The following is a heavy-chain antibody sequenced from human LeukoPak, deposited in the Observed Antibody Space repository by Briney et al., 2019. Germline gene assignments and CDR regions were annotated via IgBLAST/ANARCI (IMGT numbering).Heavy chain of an antibody. V-gene: IGHV3-43*01. Sequence: PGGSLRLSCAASGFTFDHYLMHWVRQVPGKGLEWVCLITWDGGYTYYADSVKGRFTISRDNSKNSLYLQMNSLRTDDTAFYYCAKETRTGDSSGWYGFDYWGQGTLVTVSS. D-gene: IGHD6-19*01. CDR3: AKETRTGDSSGWYGFDY. J-gene: IGHJ4*02. CDR1: GFTFDHYL. CDR2: ITWDGGYT.